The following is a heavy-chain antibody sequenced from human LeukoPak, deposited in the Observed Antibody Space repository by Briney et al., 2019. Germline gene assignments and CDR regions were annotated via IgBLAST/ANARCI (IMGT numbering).Heavy chain of an antibody. Sequence: SETLSLTSTVSGGSISSYYWSWIRQTAGKGLEWIGRIYTSGSTNYNPSLKSRVTISVDTSKNQFSLKLSSVTAADTAVYYCARADYDILTGYSTIDYWGQGTLVTVSS. J-gene: IGHJ4*02. CDR1: GGSISSYY. CDR2: IYTSGST. D-gene: IGHD3-9*01. CDR3: ARADYDILTGYSTIDY. V-gene: IGHV4-4*07.